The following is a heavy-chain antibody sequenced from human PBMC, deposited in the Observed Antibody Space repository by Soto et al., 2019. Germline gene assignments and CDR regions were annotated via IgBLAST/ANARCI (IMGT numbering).Heavy chain of an antibody. V-gene: IGHV4-31*03. CDR1: GGSISSGGYY. CDR2: IYYSGST. Sequence: ASETLSLTCTVSGGSISSGGYYWSWIRQHPGKGLEWIGYIYYSGSTYYNPSLKSRVTISVDTSKNQFSLKLSSVTAADTAVYYCARLRYFDWLLYPFDYWGQGTLVTVSS. CDR3: ARLRYFDWLLYPFDY. J-gene: IGHJ4*02. D-gene: IGHD3-9*01.